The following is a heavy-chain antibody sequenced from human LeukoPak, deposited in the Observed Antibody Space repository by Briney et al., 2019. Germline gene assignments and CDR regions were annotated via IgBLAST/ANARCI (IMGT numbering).Heavy chain of an antibody. CDR1: GFTSSSYS. CDR2: ISSSSSYI. Sequence: GGSLRLSCAASGFTSSSYSMNWVRQAPGKGLEWVSSISSSSSYIYYADSVKGRFTISRDNAKNSLYLQMNSLRAEDTAVYYCARVGIAAAGTGFDYWGQGTLVTVSS. D-gene: IGHD6-13*01. V-gene: IGHV3-21*01. CDR3: ARVGIAAAGTGFDY. J-gene: IGHJ4*02.